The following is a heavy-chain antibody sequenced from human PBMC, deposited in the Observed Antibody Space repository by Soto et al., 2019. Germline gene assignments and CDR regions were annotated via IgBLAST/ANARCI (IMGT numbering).Heavy chain of an antibody. CDR3: ARIDYDILTGYYGAVAY. CDR2: IDWDDDK. D-gene: IGHD3-9*01. V-gene: IGHV2-70*01. Sequence: SGPTLVNPTQTLTLTCTFSGFSLSTSGMCVSWIRQPPGKALEWLALIDWDDDKYYSTSLKTRLTISKDTSKNQVVPTMTNMDPVDTATYYCARIDYDILTGYYGAVAYWGQGTLVTVS. CDR1: GFSLSTSGMC. J-gene: IGHJ4*02.